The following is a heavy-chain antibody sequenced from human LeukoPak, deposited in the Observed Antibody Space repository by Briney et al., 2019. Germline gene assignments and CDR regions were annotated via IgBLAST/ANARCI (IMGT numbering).Heavy chain of an antibody. Sequence: GGSLRLSCAASGFSFSSYWMSWVRQAPGKGLEWVANIKQDGREKYYVDSVKGRFTISRDNAKNSLYLQMNSLRAEDTAVYYCARVGNLYGSGSYYTLLGWFDPWGQGTLVTVSS. V-gene: IGHV3-7*03. J-gene: IGHJ5*02. CDR3: ARVGNLYGSGSYYTLLGWFDP. D-gene: IGHD3-10*01. CDR2: IKQDGREK. CDR1: GFSFSSYW.